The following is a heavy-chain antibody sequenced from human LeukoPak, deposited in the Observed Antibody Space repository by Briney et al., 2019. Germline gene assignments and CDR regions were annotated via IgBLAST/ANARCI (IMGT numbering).Heavy chain of an antibody. Sequence: GGSLRLSCAASGFTVSPNYMSWVRQAPGKGLEWVSVIYRGGSTYYADSVRDRFIISRDNSKNTLYLQMNSLRAEDTAVYYCAKLPVTTGWAAFDIWGQGTKVAVSS. D-gene: IGHD4-17*01. CDR3: AKLPVTTGWAAFDI. J-gene: IGHJ3*02. CDR1: GFTVSPNY. CDR2: IYRGGST. V-gene: IGHV3-53*01.